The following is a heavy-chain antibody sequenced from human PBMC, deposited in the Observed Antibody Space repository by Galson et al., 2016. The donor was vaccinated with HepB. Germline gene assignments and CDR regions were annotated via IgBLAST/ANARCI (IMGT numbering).Heavy chain of an antibody. D-gene: IGHD5/OR15-5a*01. V-gene: IGHV3-53*01. Sequence: SLRLSCAASGFTVSNNYMTWVRQAPGKELEWVSRVYSGGVTNYADSVKGRFTTSRDSSKNTLYLQTNSLRVEDTAVYHCATSPSVGIWGQGTLVTVSS. CDR1: GFTVSNNY. J-gene: IGHJ4*02. CDR3: ATSPSVGI. CDR2: VYSGGVT.